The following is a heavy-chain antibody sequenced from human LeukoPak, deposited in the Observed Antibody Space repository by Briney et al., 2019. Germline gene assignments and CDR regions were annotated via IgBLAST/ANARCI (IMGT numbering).Heavy chain of an antibody. V-gene: IGHV4-59*01. J-gene: IGHJ4*02. Sequence: PSATLSLTCTVSGGSISSYYWSWTRQPPGKGLEWIGYIYYSGSTNYNPSLKSRVTISVDTSKNQFSLKLSSVTAADTAVYYCARGSGSFDYWGQGTLVAVSS. D-gene: IGHD3-3*01. CDR3: ARGSGSFDY. CDR1: GGSISSYY. CDR2: IYYSGST.